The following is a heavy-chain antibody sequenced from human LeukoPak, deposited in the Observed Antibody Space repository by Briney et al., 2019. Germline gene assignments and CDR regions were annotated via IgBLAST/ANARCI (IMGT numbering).Heavy chain of an antibody. Sequence: SETLSLTCAFYGGSFSAYYWSWIRQPPGKGLEWIGEINHSGATNYNPSLKGRVTVSVDTSKNQFSLKLSSVTAADTAVYYCAWGSAGTDAFDIWGQGTMVTVSS. CDR3: AWGSAGTDAFDI. J-gene: IGHJ3*02. CDR2: INHSGAT. V-gene: IGHV4-34*01. CDR1: GGSFSAYY. D-gene: IGHD6-19*01.